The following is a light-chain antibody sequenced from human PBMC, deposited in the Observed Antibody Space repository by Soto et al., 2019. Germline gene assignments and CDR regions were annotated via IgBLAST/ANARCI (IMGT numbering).Light chain of an antibody. CDR2: GAS. CDR1: QSVSSN. V-gene: IGKV3-15*01. Sequence: EIVMTRSPATLSVSPGERATLSCRASQSVSSNLAWYQQKPGQAPRLLIYGASTRATDIPARFSGSGSGTEFTLTISSLQSEDFALYYCQQYNNWPLTFGGGTKVDIK. J-gene: IGKJ4*01. CDR3: QQYNNWPLT.